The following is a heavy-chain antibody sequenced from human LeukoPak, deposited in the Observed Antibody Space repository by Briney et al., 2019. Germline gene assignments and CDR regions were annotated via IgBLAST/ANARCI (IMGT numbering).Heavy chain of an antibody. J-gene: IGHJ4*02. Sequence: GGSLRLSCAASGFSFSSYAMSWVRQSPGKGLEWVSAISGGGGSTHYADSVKGRFTISRDNSKNTLYLQMNSLRADDTAVYYCAKFFDILTGYFDSWGQGTLVTVSS. V-gene: IGHV3-23*01. CDR3: AKFFDILTGYFDS. D-gene: IGHD3-9*01. CDR1: GFSFSSYA. CDR2: ISGGGGST.